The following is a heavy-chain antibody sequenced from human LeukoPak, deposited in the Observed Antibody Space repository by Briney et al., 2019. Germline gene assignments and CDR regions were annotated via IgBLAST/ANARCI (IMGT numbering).Heavy chain of an antibody. CDR3: ARASYSYDINGWVPFDY. D-gene: IGHD3-22*01. CDR1: GGSFSGYY. Sequence: PSETLSLTCAVYGGSFSGYYWSWIRQPPGKGLEWIGRIYTSGSTNYNPSLKSRVTISGDTSKNQFSLRLSSVTAVDTAVYYCARASYSYDINGWVPFDYWGQGTLVTVSS. CDR2: IYTSGST. J-gene: IGHJ4*02. V-gene: IGHV4-59*10.